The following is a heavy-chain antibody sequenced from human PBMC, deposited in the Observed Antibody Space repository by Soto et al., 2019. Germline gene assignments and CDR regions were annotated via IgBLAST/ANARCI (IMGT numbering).Heavy chain of an antibody. D-gene: IGHD1-26*01. CDR2: INPIFGTA. J-gene: IGHJ5*02. V-gene: IGHV1-69*13. CDR3: AREDSGSYSGWFDP. Sequence: GASVKVSCKASGYTFTSYYMHWVRQAPGQGLEWMGGINPIFGTANYAQKFQGRVTITADESTSTAYMELSSLRSEDTAVYYCAREDSGSYSGWFDPWGQGTLVTVSS. CDR1: GYTFTSYY.